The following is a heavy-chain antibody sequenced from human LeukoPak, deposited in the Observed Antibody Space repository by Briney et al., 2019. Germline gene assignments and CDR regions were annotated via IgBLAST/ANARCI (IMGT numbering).Heavy chain of an antibody. CDR3: ARDKRYTSSWYGDAFDL. CDR2: IYYSGNT. D-gene: IGHD6-13*01. CDR1: GDFISSYY. V-gene: IGHV4-59*01. J-gene: IGHJ3*01. Sequence: SETLSLTCTVSGDFISSYYWSWLRQPPGKGVEWIGYIYYSGNTNYHPSLKSRVTISVDTSKRHFSLKLSSVTAADTAVYYCARDKRYTSSWYGDAFDLWGRGTTVTVSS.